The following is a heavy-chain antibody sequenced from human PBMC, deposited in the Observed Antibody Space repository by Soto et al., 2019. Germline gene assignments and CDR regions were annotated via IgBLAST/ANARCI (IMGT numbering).Heavy chain of an antibody. CDR3: AHSESGGYSYGYLPLFILDY. Sequence: SGPTLVKPTQTLTLTCTFSGFSLSTSGVGVGWIRQPPGKALEWLALIYWDDDKRYSPSLKSRLTITKDTSKNQVVLTMTNMDPVDTATYYCAHSESGGYSYGYLPLFILDYWGQGTLVTVSS. D-gene: IGHD5-18*01. CDR2: IYWDDDK. J-gene: IGHJ4*02. CDR1: GFSLSTSGVG. V-gene: IGHV2-5*02.